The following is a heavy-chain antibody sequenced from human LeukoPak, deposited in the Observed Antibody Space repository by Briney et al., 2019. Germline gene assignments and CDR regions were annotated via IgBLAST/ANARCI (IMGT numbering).Heavy chain of an antibody. J-gene: IGHJ4*02. V-gene: IGHV4-34*01. CDR2: INHSGST. CDR1: GGSFSGYY. Sequence: IPSETLSLTCAVYGGSFSGYYWSWIRQPPGKGLEWIGEINHSGSTNYNPSLKSRVTISVDTSKNQFSLKLSSVTAADTAVYYCARGKIWFGEFGFDYWGQGTLVTVSS. CDR3: ARGKIWFGEFGFDY. D-gene: IGHD3-10*01.